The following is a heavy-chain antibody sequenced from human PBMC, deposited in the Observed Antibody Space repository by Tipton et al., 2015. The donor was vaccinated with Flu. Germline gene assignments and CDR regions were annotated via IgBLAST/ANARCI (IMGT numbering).Heavy chain of an antibody. V-gene: IGHV3-7*03. D-gene: IGHD3-3*02. Sequence: SLRLSCAASGFTLSIYWMTWVRQAPGRGLEWVANINQDGNEMYYVDSVKGRFAISRDNAQKSLYLQMNRLRAEDTAVYYCARVAHFYSNGFDTWGQGTVVTASS. J-gene: IGHJ3*02. CDR3: ARVAHFYSNGFDT. CDR1: GFTLSIYW. CDR2: INQDGNEM.